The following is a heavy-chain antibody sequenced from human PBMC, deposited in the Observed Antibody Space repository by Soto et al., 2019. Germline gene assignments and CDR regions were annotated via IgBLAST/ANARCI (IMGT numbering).Heavy chain of an antibody. J-gene: IGHJ3*02. CDR1: GYTFTDYF. D-gene: IGHD2-21*01. Sequence: ASVKVSCKASGYTFTDYFIHCVRQAPGQGLEWIGWINPYSGGADLSQKFQGRVTMTRDTSISTAYMEVSGLRSDDTAVFYCARLMHYSHSGGSSHSGFDMWGQGTLVTVSS. CDR3: ARLMHYSHSGGSSHSGFDM. V-gene: IGHV1-2*02. CDR2: INPYSGGA.